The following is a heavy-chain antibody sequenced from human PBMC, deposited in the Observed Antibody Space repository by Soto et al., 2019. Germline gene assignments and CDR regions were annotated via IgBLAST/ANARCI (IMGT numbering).Heavy chain of an antibody. CDR1: GFTFSSYS. Sequence: EVQLVESGGGLVKPGGSLRLSCAASGFTFSSYSMNWVRQAPGKGLGWVSSISSSSSYIYYADSVKGRFTISRDNAKNSLYLQMNSLRAEDTAVYYCARGTVTNEGVDYWGQGTLVTVSS. V-gene: IGHV3-21*01. J-gene: IGHJ4*02. CDR2: ISSSSSYI. CDR3: ARGTVTNEGVDY. D-gene: IGHD4-17*01.